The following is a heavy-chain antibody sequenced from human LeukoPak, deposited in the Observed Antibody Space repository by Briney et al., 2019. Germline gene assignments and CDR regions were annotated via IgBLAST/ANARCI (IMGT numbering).Heavy chain of an antibody. Sequence: PGGSLRLSCAASGFTFSTYAMTWVRQAPGKGLEWVSSIGGSGVTTLYADSVKGRLTISRDNSKNTLYLQMNSLRAEDTAVYYCAKRSVSGTYFFDYWGQGALVTVSS. J-gene: IGHJ4*02. D-gene: IGHD1-26*01. V-gene: IGHV3-23*01. CDR2: IGGSGVTT. CDR1: GFTFSTYA. CDR3: AKRSVSGTYFFDY.